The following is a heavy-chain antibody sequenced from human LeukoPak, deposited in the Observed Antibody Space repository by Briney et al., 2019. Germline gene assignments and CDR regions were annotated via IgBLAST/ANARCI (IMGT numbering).Heavy chain of an antibody. CDR2: IKQDGSEK. Sequence: GGSLRLSCAASGFTFSSYWMTWVRQAPGKGLEWVASIKQDGSEKYCVDSVKGRFTISRDNAKNSLYLQMNSLRAEDTAVYYCARDTAMREDYWGQGTLVTVSS. D-gene: IGHD5-18*01. V-gene: IGHV3-7*01. J-gene: IGHJ4*02. CDR1: GFTFSSYW. CDR3: ARDTAMREDY.